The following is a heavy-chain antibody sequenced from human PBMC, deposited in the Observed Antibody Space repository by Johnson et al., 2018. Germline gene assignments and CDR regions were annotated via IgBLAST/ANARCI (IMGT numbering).Heavy chain of an antibody. Sequence: QVQLVQSGGGVVQPGRSLRLSCGASGFTFSNFGMHWVRQAPGKGLEWVAAISYDGRNKNYADSVQGRFAISRDNSKTTLDVQMDSLRAEDTAVYYCAKDRSVGYSSRWGDAFNIWGPGTMVTVSS. CDR1: GFTFSNFG. CDR3: AKDRSVGYSSRWGDAFNI. V-gene: IGHV3-30*18. D-gene: IGHD5-18*01. J-gene: IGHJ3*02. CDR2: ISYDGRNK.